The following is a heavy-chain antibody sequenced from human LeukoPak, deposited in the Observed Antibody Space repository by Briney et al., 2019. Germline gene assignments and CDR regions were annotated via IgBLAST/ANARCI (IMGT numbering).Heavy chain of an antibody. Sequence: SETLSLTCAVYGGSFNGYYWNWIRQSPGKGLEWIGEINHSGSTNYNPSLKSRVTMSVDTSKNQFSLKLSSVTAADTAVYYCARHRDYYDSSGYYGYFDYWGQGTLVTVSS. J-gene: IGHJ4*02. V-gene: IGHV4-34*01. CDR1: GGSFNGYY. D-gene: IGHD3-22*01. CDR2: INHSGST. CDR3: ARHRDYYDSSGYYGYFDY.